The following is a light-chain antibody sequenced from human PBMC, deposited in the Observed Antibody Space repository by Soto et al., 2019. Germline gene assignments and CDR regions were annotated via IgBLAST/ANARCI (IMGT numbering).Light chain of an antibody. CDR2: DAS. Sequence: EIVMTQSPATLSVSPGERATLSCRASQSVSSNLAWYQQKPGQAPRLLIYDASTRSTGTPARVSGSGSGTELTLTISSLQSEDFAVYYCQQYKNWPPITFGQVTRLEIK. CDR3: QQYKNWPPIT. J-gene: IGKJ5*01. V-gene: IGKV3-15*01. CDR1: QSVSSN.